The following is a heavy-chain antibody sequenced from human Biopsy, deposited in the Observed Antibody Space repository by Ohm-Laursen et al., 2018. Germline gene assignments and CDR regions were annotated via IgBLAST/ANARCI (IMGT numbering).Heavy chain of an antibody. CDR2: MNQDGSGE. CDR3: ARGPSGTAAGRFAS. V-gene: IGHV3-7*04. D-gene: IGHD6-13*01. Sequence: SLRLSCTASGFIFSRYWMNWVRQTPEKGLEWVDNMNQDGSGEHYVDSVKGRFTISRDNSKSSLYLQMNSLRDEDTAVYYCARGPSGTAAGRFASWGQGTLVTVSS. J-gene: IGHJ4*02. CDR1: GFIFSRYW.